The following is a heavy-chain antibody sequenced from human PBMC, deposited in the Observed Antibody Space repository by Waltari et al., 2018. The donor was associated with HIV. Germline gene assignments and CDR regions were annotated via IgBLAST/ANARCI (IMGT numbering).Heavy chain of an antibody. J-gene: IGHJ4*02. CDR1: GFTFINAW. Sequence: EVQLVESGGGLVKPGGSLRLSCAASGFTFINAWMTRVRQAPGKGLEWVGRIKSNTDGGTADNAAPVEGRFTISRDDSKNILYLQMNSLKTEDTAVYYCTTIHGVGPNTIFDYWGQGILVTVSS. CDR3: TTIHGVGPNTIFDY. CDR2: IKSNTDGGTA. V-gene: IGHV3-15*01. D-gene: IGHD1-26*01.